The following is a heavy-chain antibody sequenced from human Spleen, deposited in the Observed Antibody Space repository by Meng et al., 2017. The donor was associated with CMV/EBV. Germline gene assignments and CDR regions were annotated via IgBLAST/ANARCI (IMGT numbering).Heavy chain of an antibody. CDR1: GDSLTSGDYY. Sequence: SGDSLTSGDYYWSWIRQPPGKGLEWIGYIYYSGSTYYNPSLRSRLTISVDTSRNEFSLSLNSVTAADTAVYYCARVVDWRYYWFDPWGQGSLVTVSS. V-gene: IGHV4-30-4*08. CDR2: IYYSGST. CDR3: ARVVDWRYYWFDP. D-gene: IGHD3/OR15-3a*01. J-gene: IGHJ5*02.